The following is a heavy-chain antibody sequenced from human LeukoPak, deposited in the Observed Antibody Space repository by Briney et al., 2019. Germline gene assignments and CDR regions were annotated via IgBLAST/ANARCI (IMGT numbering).Heavy chain of an antibody. Sequence: PGGSLRLSCAASGFTFSSYGMHWVRQAPGKGLEWGAFIRYDGSNKYYADSVKGRFTISRDNSKNTLYPQMNSLRAEDTAVYYCATSTRWLQFQYFDYWGQGTLVTVSS. D-gene: IGHD5-24*01. CDR2: IRYDGSNK. J-gene: IGHJ4*02. V-gene: IGHV3-30*02. CDR3: ATSTRWLQFQYFDY. CDR1: GFTFSSYG.